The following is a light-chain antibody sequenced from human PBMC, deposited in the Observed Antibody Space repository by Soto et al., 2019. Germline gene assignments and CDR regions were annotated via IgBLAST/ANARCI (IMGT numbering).Light chain of an antibody. J-gene: IGLJ1*01. CDR2: EVS. CDR1: SSDVGGYNY. Sequence: HSALAQPPSASGSPGQSVTISCTGTSSDVGGYNYVSWYQQHPGKAPKLMIYEVSKRPSGVPDRFSGSKSGNTASLTVSGLQPEDEADYYCSSYAGSNKSVFGTGTKVTVL. CDR3: SSYAGSNKSV. V-gene: IGLV2-8*01.